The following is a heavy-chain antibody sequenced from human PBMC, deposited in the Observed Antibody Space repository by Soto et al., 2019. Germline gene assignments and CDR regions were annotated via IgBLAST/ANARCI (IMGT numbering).Heavy chain of an antibody. CDR3: ARERGVGATLFDY. J-gene: IGHJ4*02. CDR1: GGTFSTYS. V-gene: IGHV1-69*06. Sequence: ASVKVSCKASGGTFSTYSISWVRQAPGQGLEWMGGIIPIFGTANYAQKFQGRVTITADKSTSTAYMELSSLRSEDTAVYYCARERGVGATLFDYWGQGTLVTVSS. D-gene: IGHD1-26*01. CDR2: IIPIFGTA.